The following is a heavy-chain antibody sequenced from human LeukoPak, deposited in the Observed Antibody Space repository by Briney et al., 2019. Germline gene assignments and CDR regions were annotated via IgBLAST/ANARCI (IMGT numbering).Heavy chain of an antibody. V-gene: IGHV4-59*01. Sequence: SETLSLTCTVSGGSISSYYWSWIRQPPGKGLEWIGYIYYSGSTNYDPSLKSRVTISVDTSKNQFSLKLSSVTAADTAVYYCARGEYSSGWYYFDYWGQGTLVTVSS. CDR3: ARGEYSSGWYYFDY. CDR1: GGSISSYY. J-gene: IGHJ4*02. D-gene: IGHD6-19*01. CDR2: IYYSGST.